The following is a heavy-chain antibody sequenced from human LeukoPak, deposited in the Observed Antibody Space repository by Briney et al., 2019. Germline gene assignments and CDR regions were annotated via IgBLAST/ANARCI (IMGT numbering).Heavy chain of an antibody. D-gene: IGHD2-21*02. CDR2: IKQDGSEK. CDR3: ARDHIIVVVTATHFDY. CDR1: GFTFSSYW. Sequence: QSGGSLRLSCAASGFTFSSYWMSWVRQAPGKGLEWVANIKQDGSEKYYADSVKGRFTISRDNAKNSLYLQMNSLRAEDTAVYYCARDHIIVVVTATHFDYWGQGTLVTVSS. V-gene: IGHV3-7*04. J-gene: IGHJ4*02.